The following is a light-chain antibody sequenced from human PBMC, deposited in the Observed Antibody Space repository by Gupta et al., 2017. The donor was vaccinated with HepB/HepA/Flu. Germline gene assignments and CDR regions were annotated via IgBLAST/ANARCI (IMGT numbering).Light chain of an antibody. J-gene: IGKJ1*01. V-gene: IGKV3-20*01. CDR2: GAS. Sequence: EIVLTQSPGTLSLSPGERATLSCRASQPVGNIYVAWYQQKPGQAPRLLIYGASSRAAGIPDRFSGSGSGTDFSLTINSLEPEDFAVYYCLQGATEGPTFGQGTKVEIK. CDR3: LQGATEGPT. CDR1: QPVGNIY.